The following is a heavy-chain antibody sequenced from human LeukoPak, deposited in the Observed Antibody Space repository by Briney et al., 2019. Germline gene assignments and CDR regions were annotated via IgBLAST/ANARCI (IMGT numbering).Heavy chain of an antibody. J-gene: IGHJ6*02. CDR2: IYGDGSFT. CDR3: AKGYCSSTSCYGYYYYGMDV. V-gene: IGHV3-74*01. Sequence: GGSLRLSCAASGFTFSNFWMHWVRQAPGKGLVWVALIYGDGSFTRYADSVKGRFTISRDNAKNSLYLQMNSLRAEDTAVYYCAKGYCSSTSCYGYYYYGMDVWGQGTTVTVSS. D-gene: IGHD2-2*01. CDR1: GFTFSNFW.